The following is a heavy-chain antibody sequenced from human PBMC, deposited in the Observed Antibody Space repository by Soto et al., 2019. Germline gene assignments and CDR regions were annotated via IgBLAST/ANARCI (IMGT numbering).Heavy chain of an antibody. CDR2: INPNSGGT. D-gene: IGHD1-26*01. Sequence: ASVKVSCKASGYTFTGYYMHWVRQAPGQGLEWMGWINPNSGGTNYAQKFQGWVTMTRDTSISTAYMELSRLRSDDTAVYHCARAAGATIVDYYYGMDVWGQGTTVNVSS. CDR3: ARAAGATIVDYYYGMDV. J-gene: IGHJ6*02. CDR1: GYTFTGYY. V-gene: IGHV1-2*04.